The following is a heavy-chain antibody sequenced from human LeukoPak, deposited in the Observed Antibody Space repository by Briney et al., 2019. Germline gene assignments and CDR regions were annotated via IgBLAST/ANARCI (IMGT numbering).Heavy chain of an antibody. CDR1: GGTFSSYA. J-gene: IGHJ2*01. Sequence: ASVKVSCKASGGTFSSYAISWVRQAPGQGLEWMGGIIPIFGTANYAQKFQGRVTITTDESTSTAYMELSSLRSEDTAVYYCARGENYYDSSGYPLDWYFDLWGRGTLVTVSS. CDR3: ARGENYYDSSGYPLDWYFDL. V-gene: IGHV1-69*05. CDR2: IIPIFGTA. D-gene: IGHD3-22*01.